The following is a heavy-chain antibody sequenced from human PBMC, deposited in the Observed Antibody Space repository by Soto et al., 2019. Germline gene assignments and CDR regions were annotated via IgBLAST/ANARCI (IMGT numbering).Heavy chain of an antibody. CDR2: IKRKRDGGTT. Sequence: EVQLVESGGGLVKPGESLRLSCAVSGFTFSNAWMNWVRQAPGKGLEWVGHIKRKRDGGTTDYAAPVKGRFTISRDDSKNTLYLQMNSLTIEDTAVYYCTADTVPPDLFDYWGQGTLVTVSS. J-gene: IGHJ4*02. V-gene: IGHV3-15*01. CDR3: TADTVPPDLFDY. CDR1: GFTFSNAW. D-gene: IGHD4-4*01.